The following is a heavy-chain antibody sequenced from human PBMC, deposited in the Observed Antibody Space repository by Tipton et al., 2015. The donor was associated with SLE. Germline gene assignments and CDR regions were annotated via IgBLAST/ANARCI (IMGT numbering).Heavy chain of an antibody. CDR2: ISYRGNT. J-gene: IGHJ6*03. D-gene: IGHD3-10*01. Sequence: LRLSYTVSGGSISSSNYYWGWIRQPPGKGLEWIGSISYRGNTYYNPSLKSRVTISVGTSKNHFSLKVTSVTAADTAVYYCARVSTMVRGVQDFYYYYLDVWGKGTTVTVSS. CDR1: GGSISSSNYY. CDR3: ARVSTMVRGVQDFYYYYLDV. V-gene: IGHV4-39*07.